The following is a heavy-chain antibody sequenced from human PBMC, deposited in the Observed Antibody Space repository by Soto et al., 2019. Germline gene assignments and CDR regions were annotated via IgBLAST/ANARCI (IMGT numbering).Heavy chain of an antibody. CDR3: TTDPHPHRLSSGYYLQLDY. V-gene: IGHV3-15*01. D-gene: IGHD3-22*01. Sequence: GGSLRLSCAASGFTFSNAWMSWVRQAPGKGLEWVGRIKSKTDGGTTDYAAPVKGRFTISRDDSKNTLYLQMNSLKTEDTAVYYCTTDPHPHRLSSGYYLQLDYWGQGTLVTVSS. CDR1: GFTFSNAW. CDR2: IKSKTDGGTT. J-gene: IGHJ4*02.